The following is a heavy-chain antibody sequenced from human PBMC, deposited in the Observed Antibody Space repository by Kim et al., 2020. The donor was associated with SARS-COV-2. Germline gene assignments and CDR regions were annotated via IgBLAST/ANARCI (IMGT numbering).Heavy chain of an antibody. CDR3: ARSSGSGNMFYLDN. CDR1: GYPFKSYD. Sequence: ASVKVSCKASGYPFKSYDFNWVRQAPGQGLEWVGWMDPNGRHTGAAQKFQGRVSLTTDTSTNTVYMELISLTSEDTAVYFCARSSGSGNMFYLDNWGQGTLVTVSS. D-gene: IGHD3-10*01. V-gene: IGHV1-8*01. CDR2: MDPNGRHT. J-gene: IGHJ4*02.